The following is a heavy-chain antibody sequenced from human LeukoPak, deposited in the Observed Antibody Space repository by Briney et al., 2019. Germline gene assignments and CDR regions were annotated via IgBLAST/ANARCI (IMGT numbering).Heavy chain of an antibody. CDR3: ARPYCSSTSCYYYYYGMDV. CDR1: GYTFTGYY. D-gene: IGHD2-2*01. CDR2: INPNSGGT. Sequence: ASVKVSCKASGYTFTGYYMHWVRQAPGQGLEWMGRINPNSGGTNYAQKFQGRVTMTRDTSISTAYMGLSRLRSDDTAVYYCARPYCSSTSCYYYYYGMDVWGQGTTVTVSS. J-gene: IGHJ6*02. V-gene: IGHV1-2*06.